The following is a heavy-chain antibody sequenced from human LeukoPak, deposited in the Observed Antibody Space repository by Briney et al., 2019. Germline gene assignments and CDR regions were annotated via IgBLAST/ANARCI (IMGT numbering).Heavy chain of an antibody. CDR1: GGTFSSYA. D-gene: IGHD3-16*02. J-gene: IGHJ4*02. CDR2: IIPIFGTA. Sequence: ASVKVSCKASGGTFSSYAISWVRQAPGQGLEWMGGIIPIFGTANYAQKFQGRVTITADESTSTAYMELSSLRSEDTAVYYCARASDYVWGSYRYYFDYWGQGTLVTVSS. CDR3: ARASDYVWGSYRYYFDY. V-gene: IGHV1-69*13.